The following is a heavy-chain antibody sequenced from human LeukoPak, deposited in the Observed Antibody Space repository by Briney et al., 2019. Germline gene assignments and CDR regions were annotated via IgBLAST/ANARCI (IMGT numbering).Heavy chain of an antibody. Sequence: ASVKVSCKASGYTFTNYGISWVRQAPGQGPEWMGWISPYNGNTNYAQKLQSRVTMTTDTSTYTAYKELRSLRSDDTAVYYCARVECSSTSCYNVWFDPWGQGTLVTVSS. D-gene: IGHD2-2*02. CDR3: ARVECSSTSCYNVWFDP. CDR1: GYTFTNYG. V-gene: IGHV1-18*01. CDR2: ISPYNGNT. J-gene: IGHJ5*02.